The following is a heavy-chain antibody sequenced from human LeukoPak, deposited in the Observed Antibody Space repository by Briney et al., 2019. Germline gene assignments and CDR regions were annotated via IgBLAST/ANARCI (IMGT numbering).Heavy chain of an antibody. Sequence: SETLSLTCAVSGGSISSGGYSWSWIRQPPGKGLEWIGYIYHSGSTYYNPSLKSRVTISIDTSRNYFSLKLSSVTAADTAVYYCARGRGTGSYFYDWGQGTLVTVSS. J-gene: IGHJ4*02. CDR1: GGSISSGGYS. CDR2: IYHSGST. V-gene: IGHV4-30-2*01. CDR3: ARGRGTGSYFYD. D-gene: IGHD3/OR15-3a*01.